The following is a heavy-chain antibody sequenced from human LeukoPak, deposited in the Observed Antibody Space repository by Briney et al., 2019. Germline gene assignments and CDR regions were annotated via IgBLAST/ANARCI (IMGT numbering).Heavy chain of an antibody. D-gene: IGHD3-22*01. Sequence: ASVKVSCKASGYTFTSYAMHWVRQAPGQRLEWMGWSNAGNGNTKYSQEIQGRVTITRDASASTAYMELSSLRSEDMAVYYCARDFDSSFSFDYWGQGTLVTVSS. J-gene: IGHJ4*02. CDR1: GYTFTSYA. CDR2: SNAGNGNT. V-gene: IGHV1-3*02. CDR3: ARDFDSSFSFDY.